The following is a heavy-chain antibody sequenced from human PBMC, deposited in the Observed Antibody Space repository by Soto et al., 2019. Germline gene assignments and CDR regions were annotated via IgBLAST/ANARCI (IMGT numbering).Heavy chain of an antibody. V-gene: IGHV3-23*01. D-gene: IGHD6-6*01. Sequence: PGGSLRLSCGASVFTFSVYAMTWVRQAPGKGLEWVSAISGNGGSTYYADSVKGRFTISRDNSKSTLHLQMNSLRVEDTAVYYCAKDRTFGPPLVRFDSWGQGTLVTVSS. J-gene: IGHJ4*02. CDR2: ISGNGGST. CDR3: AKDRTFGPPLVRFDS. CDR1: VFTFSVYA.